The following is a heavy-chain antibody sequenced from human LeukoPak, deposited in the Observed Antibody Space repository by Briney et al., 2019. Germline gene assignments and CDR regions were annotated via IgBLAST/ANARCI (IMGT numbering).Heavy chain of an antibody. D-gene: IGHD3-3*01. CDR2: IYYSGST. Sequence: SETLSLTCTVSGGSISSGGYYWSWIRQHPGKGLEWIGDIYYSGSTYYNPSLKSRVTISVDTSKNQFSLKLSSVTAADTAVYYCARGFWDPFWSGYYNDGYYFDYWGQGTLVTVSS. J-gene: IGHJ4*02. CDR3: ARGFWDPFWSGYYNDGYYFDY. V-gene: IGHV4-31*03. CDR1: GGSISSGGYY.